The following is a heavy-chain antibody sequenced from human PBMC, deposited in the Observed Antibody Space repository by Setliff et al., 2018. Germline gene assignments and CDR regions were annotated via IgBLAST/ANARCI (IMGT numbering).Heavy chain of an antibody. D-gene: IGHD3-3*01. CDR3: AKSPHDFWSGRVFFDY. CDR2: IIGSGIST. J-gene: IGHJ4*01. V-gene: IGHV3-23*01. Sequence: LRLSCAASGFSFSSYAMSWVRQAPGKGLEWVSTIIGSGISTYYADSVQVRVTISRDNHKNTLHLQMTSLRVEDTAIYYCAKSPHDFWSGRVFFDYWGQGMLVTVLL. CDR1: GFSFSSYA.